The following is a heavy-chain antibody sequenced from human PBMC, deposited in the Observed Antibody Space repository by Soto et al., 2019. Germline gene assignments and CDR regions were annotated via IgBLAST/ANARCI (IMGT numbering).Heavy chain of an antibody. CDR2: ISAYNGNT. D-gene: IGHD2-15*01. Sequence: GASVKVSCKASGYTFTSYGISWVGRAPGQGLEWVVCISAYNGNTNYAQKLQGRVTMTTDTSTSTAYMELRSLRSDDTAVYYCATYLLLAYGMDVWGPGTTVTVSS. J-gene: IGHJ6*02. CDR1: GYTFTSYG. V-gene: IGHV1-18*01. CDR3: ATYLLLAYGMDV.